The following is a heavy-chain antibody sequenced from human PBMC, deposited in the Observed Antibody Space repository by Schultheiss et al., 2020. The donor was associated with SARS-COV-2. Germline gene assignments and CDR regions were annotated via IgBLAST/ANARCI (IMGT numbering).Heavy chain of an antibody. Sequence: SETLSLTCSVSGASISSYYWTWLRQPPGKGLEWIGYIYYSGSTYYNPSLKSRVTISVDRSKNQFSLKLTSVTAADTAVYYCARGHGTFREWGQGTLVTVSS. CDR1: GASISSYY. D-gene: IGHD2/OR15-2a*01. CDR3: ARGHGTFRE. J-gene: IGHJ4*02. V-gene: IGHV4-59*12. CDR2: IYYSGST.